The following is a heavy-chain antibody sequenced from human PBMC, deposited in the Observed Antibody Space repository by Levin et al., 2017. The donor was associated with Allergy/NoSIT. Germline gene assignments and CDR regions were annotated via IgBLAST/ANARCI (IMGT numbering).Heavy chain of an antibody. J-gene: IGHJ6*02. CDR3: AKGVITTSSRRGVDV. CDR2: ISNNGDTT. V-gene: IGHV3-23*01. Sequence: ASVKVSCAASGFTFTTYAMAWVRQAPGKGLEWVSSISNNGDTTSNADSVKGRFTISRDNSRDTLYLHMNSLRAEDTAVYYCAKGVITTSSRRGVDVWGQGTTVTVSS. D-gene: IGHD3-22*01. CDR1: GFTFTTYA.